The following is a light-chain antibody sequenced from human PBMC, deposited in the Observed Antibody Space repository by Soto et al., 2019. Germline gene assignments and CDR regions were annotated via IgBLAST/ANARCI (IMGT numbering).Light chain of an antibody. V-gene: IGLV2-14*01. J-gene: IGLJ1*01. Sequence: QSALTQPASVSGSPGQSITISCTGTSSDVGGYNYVSWYQQHPGKAPKLMINEVSNRPSGVSNRFSGSKSGNTASLTISGLQAEDEADYYCLLWYGGAYVFGAGTKVTVL. CDR3: LLWYGGAYV. CDR2: EVS. CDR1: SSDVGGYNY.